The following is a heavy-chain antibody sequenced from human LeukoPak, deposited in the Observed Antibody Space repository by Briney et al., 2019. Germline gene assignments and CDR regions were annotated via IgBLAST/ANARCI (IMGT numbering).Heavy chain of an antibody. V-gene: IGHV3-11*06. J-gene: IGHJ4*02. CDR3: ARSRGSYFDY. CDR2: ISSSSSYT. Sequence: GGSLRLSCVVSGIPFSDYYMNWIRQAPGKGLEWISYISSSSSYTDYADSVKGRFTISRDNAKNSLYLQMNSLRVEDTAVFYCARSRGSYFDYWGQGTLVIVSS. D-gene: IGHD1-26*01. CDR1: GIPFSDYY.